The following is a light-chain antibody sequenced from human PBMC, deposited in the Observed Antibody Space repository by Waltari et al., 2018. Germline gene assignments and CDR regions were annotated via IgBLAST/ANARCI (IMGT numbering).Light chain of an antibody. CDR2: GQE. Sequence: SSELTQDPTVSVALGQTVRITCQGDSLRRYSASLYQQRPGQAPVLVFYGQENRPSGITDRFSGSTSGDTATLTITGTQAEDEADYYCLSRDISSTRFFGGGTRLTV. CDR3: LSRDISSTRF. V-gene: IGLV3-19*01. CDR1: SLRRYS. J-gene: IGLJ2*01.